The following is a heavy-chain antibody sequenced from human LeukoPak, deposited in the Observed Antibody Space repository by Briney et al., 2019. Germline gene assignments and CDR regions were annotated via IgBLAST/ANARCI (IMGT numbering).Heavy chain of an antibody. CDR2: MNPNSGNT. V-gene: IGHV1-8*01. J-gene: IGHJ4*02. CDR1: GYTFTSYD. D-gene: IGHD1-1*01. CDR3: ARGRTRSRYFDY. Sequence: GASVKVSFKASGYTFTSYDINWVRQATGQGLEWMGWMNPNSGNTGYVENFQGRVTMTRNTSIRTAYMELSSLRSEDTAVYFCARGRTRSRYFDYWGQGTLVTVSS.